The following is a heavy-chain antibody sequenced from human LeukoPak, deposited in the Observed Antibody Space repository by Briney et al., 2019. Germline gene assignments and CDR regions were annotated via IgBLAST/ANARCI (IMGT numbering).Heavy chain of an antibody. V-gene: IGHV3-30*18. D-gene: IGHD4-17*01. J-gene: IGHJ4*02. CDR1: GFTFRSHG. CDR2: ISSDGSLK. Sequence: GGSLRFSCAASGFTFRSHGMHWVRQAPGKGLEGVAVISSDGSLKYYPDSVRGRFTISRDNSKNTLYLQMNRLRRAETAVYFCAKVKSRGAYGDYLNYFESWGQGTLVTVSS. CDR3: AKVKSRGAYGDYLNYFES.